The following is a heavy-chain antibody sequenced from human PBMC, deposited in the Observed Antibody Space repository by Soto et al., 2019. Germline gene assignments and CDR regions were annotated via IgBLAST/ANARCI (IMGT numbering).Heavy chain of an antibody. CDR1: GFTFSNYW. CDR2: IKQGGSQK. Sequence: EVQLVESGGGLVQPGGSLRLSCAASGFTFSNYWMTWVRQAPGKGLEWVANIKQGGSQKNYVDSVKGRFTISRDNAKNSLYVEMNSLRAEDTAVYYCARVSLWTIYSTYYYYMDVWGKGTTVTVSS. J-gene: IGHJ6*03. D-gene: IGHD3-3*01. CDR3: ARVSLWTIYSTYYYYMDV. V-gene: IGHV3-7*01.